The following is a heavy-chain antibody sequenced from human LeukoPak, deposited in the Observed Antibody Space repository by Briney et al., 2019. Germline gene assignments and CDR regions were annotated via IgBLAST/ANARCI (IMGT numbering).Heavy chain of an antibody. CDR2: ISSGNSYI. J-gene: IGHJ5*02. CDR1: GFTFSSYS. D-gene: IGHD2-2*01. Sequence: PGGSLRLSCAASGFTFSSYSMNWVRQAPGKGLEWVSSISSGNSYIYYADSIKGRFTISRDNAKNSLYLQMNSLRAEDTAVYYCVRDSSSSLSYIDWFDPWGQGTLVTVSS. V-gene: IGHV3-21*01. CDR3: VRDSSSSLSYIDWFDP.